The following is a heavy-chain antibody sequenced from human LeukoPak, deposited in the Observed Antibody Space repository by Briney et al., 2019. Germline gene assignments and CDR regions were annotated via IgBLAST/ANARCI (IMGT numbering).Heavy chain of an antibody. D-gene: IGHD3-22*01. V-gene: IGHV1-18*01. J-gene: IGHJ2*01. Sequence: GASVKVSCKASGYTFTSYGISWVRQAPGQGLEWMGWISAYNGNTNYAQKLQGRVTMTTDTSTSTAYMELRSLRSDDTAVYCCARVPYYYDSSGYYGYFDLWGRGTLVTVSS. CDR2: ISAYNGNT. CDR1: GYTFTSYG. CDR3: ARVPYYYDSSGYYGYFDL.